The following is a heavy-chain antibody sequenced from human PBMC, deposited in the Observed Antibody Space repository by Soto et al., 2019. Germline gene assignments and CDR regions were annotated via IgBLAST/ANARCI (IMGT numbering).Heavy chain of an antibody. D-gene: IGHD3-16*01. CDR2: ISYDGSNK. CDR1: GFTFSSYA. CDR3: ARDLLGGVPDYYYYGMDV. J-gene: IGHJ6*02. V-gene: IGHV3-30-3*01. Sequence: QVQLVASGGGVVQPGRSLRLSCAASGFTFSSYAMHWVRQAPGKGLEWVAVISYDGSNKYYADSVKGRFTISRDNSKNTLYLQMNSLRAEDTAVYYCARDLLGGVPDYYYYGMDVWGQGTTVTVSS.